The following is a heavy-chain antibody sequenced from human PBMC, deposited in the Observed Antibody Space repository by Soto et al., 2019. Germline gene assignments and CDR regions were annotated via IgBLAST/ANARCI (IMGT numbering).Heavy chain of an antibody. CDR1: GGTFSTYT. J-gene: IGHJ5*02. V-gene: IGHV1-69*04. CDR3: AGDPDSHYNDSHATSYP. D-gene: IGHD3-22*01. CDR2: IIPIIGII. Sequence: ASVKVSCKASGGTFSTYTITWVRQAPGQGLEWMGRIIPIIGIINYAQKFQGRVTITADKFTGTAYMELTRLRSDDTAVYYCAGDPDSHYNDSHATSYPWGQGTQVTVSS.